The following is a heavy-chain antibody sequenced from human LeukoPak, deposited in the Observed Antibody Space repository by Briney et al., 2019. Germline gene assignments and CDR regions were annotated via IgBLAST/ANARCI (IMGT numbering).Heavy chain of an antibody. D-gene: IGHD1-26*01. CDR1: GFTFSSYG. CDR2: ISYDGSNK. CDR3: AKDRSGSQTDY. Sequence: PGGSLRLSCAASGFTFSSYGMHWVRQAPGKGLEWVAVISYDGSNKYYADSVKGRFTISRDNSKNTLYLQMNSLRAEDTAVYYCAKDRSGSQTDYWGQGTLVTVSS. V-gene: IGHV3-30*18. J-gene: IGHJ4*02.